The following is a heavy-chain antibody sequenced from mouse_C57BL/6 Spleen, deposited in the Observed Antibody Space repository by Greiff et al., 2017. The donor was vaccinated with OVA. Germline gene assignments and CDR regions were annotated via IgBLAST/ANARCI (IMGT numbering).Heavy chain of an antibody. CDR1: GYTFTSYW. D-gene: IGHD2-10*02. CDR2: IDPSDSYT. CDR3: ARTGPSHWYVDV. J-gene: IGHJ1*03. Sequence: QVQLQQPGAELVKPGASVKLSCKASGYTFTSYWMQWVKQRPGQGLEWIGEIDPSDSYTNYNQKFKGKATLTVDTSSSTAYMQLSSLTSEDSAVYYCARTGPSHWYVDVWGTGTTVTVSS. V-gene: IGHV1-50*01.